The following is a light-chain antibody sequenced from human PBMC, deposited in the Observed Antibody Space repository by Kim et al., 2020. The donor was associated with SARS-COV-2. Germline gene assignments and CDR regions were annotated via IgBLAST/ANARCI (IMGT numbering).Light chain of an antibody. V-gene: IGLV2-14*03. CDR1: SSDVGGYNY. J-gene: IGLJ3*02. Sequence: GQSITISFTGTSSDVGGYNYVSWYQQPPGKAPKLMIYDVSNRPSGVSNRFSGSKSGNTASLTISGLQAEDEADYYCSSYTSSSTLVFGGGTQLTVL. CDR2: DVS. CDR3: SSYTSSSTLV.